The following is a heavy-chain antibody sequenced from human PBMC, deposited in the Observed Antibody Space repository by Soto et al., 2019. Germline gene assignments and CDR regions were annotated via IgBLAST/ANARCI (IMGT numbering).Heavy chain of an antibody. J-gene: IGHJ6*02. CDR1: GFAFSDYT. D-gene: IGHD6-6*01. CDR2: IYPGDSDT. CDR3: ARAPEYSSSLDYYYYGMDV. Sequence: GGSLRLSCSASGFAFSDYTMGWVRQMPGKGLEWMGIIYPGDSDTRYSPSFQGQVTISADKSISTAYLQWSSLKASDTAMYYCARAPEYSSSLDYYYYGMDVWGQGTTVTVSS. V-gene: IGHV5-51*01.